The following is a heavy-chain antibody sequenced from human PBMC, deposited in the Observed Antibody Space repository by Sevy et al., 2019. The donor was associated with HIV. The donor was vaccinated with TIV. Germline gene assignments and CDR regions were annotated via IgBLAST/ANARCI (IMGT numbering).Heavy chain of an antibody. CDR3: ASPALDCSSTSCYPSY. V-gene: IGHV3-43*01. CDR1: GFTFDDYT. CDR2: ISWDGGST. J-gene: IGHJ4*02. D-gene: IGHD2-2*01. Sequence: GGSLRLSCAASGFTFDDYTMHWVRHAPGKGLEWVSLISWDGGSTYYADSVKGRFTISRDNSKNSLYLQMNSLRTEDTALYYCASPALDCSSTSCYPSYWGQGTLVTVSS.